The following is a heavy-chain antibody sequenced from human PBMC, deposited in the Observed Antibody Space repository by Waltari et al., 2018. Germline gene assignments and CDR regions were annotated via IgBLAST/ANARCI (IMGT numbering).Heavy chain of an antibody. CDR3: ARGGWANDYSNYWY. CDR2: IKQDGSEK. Sequence: EVQLVASGGGLVQPGGCLRLPCAGSGFTFSHYRMSWVRQPPGKGLEWVANIKQDGSEKSYVDSVRGRFSISRDNAKNSLYLQMNSLRAEDTAVYYCARGGWANDYSNYWYWGQGTLVTVSS. J-gene: IGHJ4*02. V-gene: IGHV3-7*01. CDR1: GFTFSHYR. D-gene: IGHD4-4*01.